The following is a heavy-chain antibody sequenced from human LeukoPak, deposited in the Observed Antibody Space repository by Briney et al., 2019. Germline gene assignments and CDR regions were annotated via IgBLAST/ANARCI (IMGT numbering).Heavy chain of an antibody. Sequence: GGSLRLSCAASGFTFSSYSMNWVRQAPGKGLEWVSYISSSSSTIYYADSVKGRFTISRDNAKNSLYLQMNSLRAEDTAVYYCARDNTAAYSGYDYEWFDPWGQGTLVTVSS. J-gene: IGHJ5*02. CDR1: GFTFSSYS. CDR2: ISSSSSTI. CDR3: ARDNTAAYSGYDYEWFDP. D-gene: IGHD5-12*01. V-gene: IGHV3-48*01.